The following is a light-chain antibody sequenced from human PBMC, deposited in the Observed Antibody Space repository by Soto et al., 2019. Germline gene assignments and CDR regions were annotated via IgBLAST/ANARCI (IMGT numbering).Light chain of an antibody. CDR2: GAS. J-gene: IGKJ1*01. Sequence: EVVLTQSPATLSVSPGEGVTLSCRASQGIGDTLAWYQHKPGQAPRLLIYGASSRATGIPDRFSGSGSGTDFTLTISSLEPEDCAVYYCQPYGSSTQTFGQGTEVDIK. CDR3: QPYGSSTQT. V-gene: IGKV3-20*01. CDR1: QGIGDT.